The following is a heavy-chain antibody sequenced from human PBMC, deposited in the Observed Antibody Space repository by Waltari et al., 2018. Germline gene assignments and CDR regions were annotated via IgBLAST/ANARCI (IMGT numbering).Heavy chain of an antibody. CDR1: GWSFSDYF. V-gene: IGHV4-34*01. CDR3: ARRRGGYLSDY. CDR2: VNHIGGT. D-gene: IGHD5-12*01. Sequence: QVQLQQWGAGLLKPSETLSLTCAVYGWSFSDYFWSWIRQPPGKGLEWIGEVNHIGGTNYNPSLESRVIISVDASKNQFSLMLKSVTAADTAVYYCARRRGGYLSDYWGQGTLVTVSS. J-gene: IGHJ4*02.